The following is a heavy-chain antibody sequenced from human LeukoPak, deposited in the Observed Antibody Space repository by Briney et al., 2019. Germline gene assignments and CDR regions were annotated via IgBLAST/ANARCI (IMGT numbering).Heavy chain of an antibody. CDR1: GGSISSGDYY. V-gene: IGHV4-30-4*01. Sequence: ASETLSLTCTVSGGSISSGDYYWSWIRQPPGKGLEWIGYIYYSGSTYYNPSLKSRVTISVDTSKNQFSLKLSSVTAADTAVYYCARGGYSYAKPFDYWGQGTLVTVSS. J-gene: IGHJ4*02. CDR3: ARGGYSYAKPFDY. D-gene: IGHD5-18*01. CDR2: IYYSGST.